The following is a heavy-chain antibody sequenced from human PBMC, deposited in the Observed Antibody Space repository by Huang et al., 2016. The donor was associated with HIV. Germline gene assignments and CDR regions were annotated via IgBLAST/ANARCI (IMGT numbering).Heavy chain of an antibody. CDR2: IIPSFGTA. V-gene: IGHV1-69*13. J-gene: IGHJ4*02. D-gene: IGHD3-22*01. Sequence: QVQLVQSGAEVKKPGSSVKVSCKASGGTFSSYAISWVRQAPGQGLEGIGGIIPSFGTANYAQKFQGRVTITADESTSTAYMELSSLRSEDTAVYYCARARGYYDSSVSYYFDYWGQGTLVTVSS. CDR3: ARARGYYDSSVSYYFDY. CDR1: GGTFSSYA.